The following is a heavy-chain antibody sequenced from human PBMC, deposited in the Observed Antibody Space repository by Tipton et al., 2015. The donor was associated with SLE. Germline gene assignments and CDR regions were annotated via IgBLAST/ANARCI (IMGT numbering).Heavy chain of an antibody. D-gene: IGHD3-3*01. CDR3: AKGDFWSGFAESFHP. V-gene: IGHV3-48*03. CDR2: ISSSGSTI. J-gene: IGHJ1*01. Sequence: SLRLSCAASGFTFSSYEMNWVRQAPGKGLEWISYISSSGSTIYYADSVKGRFTISRDNSRDTLYLEMNSLRVEDTAIYYCAKGDFWSGFAESFHPWGQGTLVIVSS. CDR1: GFTFSSYE.